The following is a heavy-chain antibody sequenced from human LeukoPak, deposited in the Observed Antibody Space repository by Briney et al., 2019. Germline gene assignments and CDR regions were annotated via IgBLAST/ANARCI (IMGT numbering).Heavy chain of an antibody. CDR1: GYSFGNYW. CDR2: IFPDTSQT. CDR3: ARRRNSAWDFDY. V-gene: IGHV5-51*01. Sequence: GESLKISCKASGYSFGNYWIGWVRQMPGKGLDWMAIIFPDTSQTGYSPSFQGQVTISADKSISTAYLQWSSLKASDTAMYYCARRRNSAWDFDYWGQGTLVTVSS. D-gene: IGHD6-19*01. J-gene: IGHJ4*02.